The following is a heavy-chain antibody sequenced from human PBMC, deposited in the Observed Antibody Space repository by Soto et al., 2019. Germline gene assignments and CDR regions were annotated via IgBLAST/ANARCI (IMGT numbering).Heavy chain of an antibody. CDR3: AKKVESSSWPQYYFDY. D-gene: IGHD6-13*01. V-gene: IGHV3-23*01. CDR1: GFTFGAFA. J-gene: IGHJ4*02. Sequence: GGSLRLSCAASGFTFGAFAMNWVRQAPGKGLEWVSMISNRGDRILYADSVKGRFTISRDNSKTTLYLQMNNLRAEDTAIYYCAKKVESSSWPQYYFDYWGQGTLVTVSS. CDR2: ISNRGDRI.